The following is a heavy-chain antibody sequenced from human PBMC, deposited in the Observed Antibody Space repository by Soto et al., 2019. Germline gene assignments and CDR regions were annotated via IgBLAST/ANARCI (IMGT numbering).Heavy chain of an antibody. CDR2: IYPGDSDT. V-gene: IGHV5-51*01. J-gene: IGHJ3*01. CDR1: GYSFTSYW. Sequence: PGESLKISCKGSGYSFTSYWIGWVRQMPGKGLEWMGIIYPGDSDTRYSPSFQGQVTISADKSISTAYLLWRSLKASDTAVYYCARKLNWGADAFDVWGQGTMVTVSS. CDR3: ARKLNWGADAFDV. D-gene: IGHD7-27*01.